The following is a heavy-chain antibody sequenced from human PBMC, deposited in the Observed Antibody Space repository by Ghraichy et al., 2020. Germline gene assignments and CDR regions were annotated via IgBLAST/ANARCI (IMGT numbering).Heavy chain of an antibody. Sequence: KFQGRVTITRDTSASTAYMELSSLRSEDTAVYYCARSSIWVAAAAQWGQGTLVTVSS. V-gene: IGHV1-3*01. CDR3: ARSSIWVAAAAQ. D-gene: IGHD6-13*01. J-gene: IGHJ4*02.